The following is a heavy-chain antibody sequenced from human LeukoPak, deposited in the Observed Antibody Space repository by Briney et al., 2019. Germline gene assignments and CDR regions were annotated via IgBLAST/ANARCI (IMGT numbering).Heavy chain of an antibody. CDR1: GYTFTGYY. J-gene: IGHJ3*02. CDR2: INPNSGGT. D-gene: IGHD3-10*01. Sequence: ASVKVSCKASGYTFTGYYIHWVRRAPGQGLEWMGWINPNSGGTNYAQNFQGRVTMSRDTSINTADMELNRLTSDDTATYYCARVGSGSSYNGAFDIWGQGTVVTVSS. V-gene: IGHV1-2*02. CDR3: ARVGSGSSYNGAFDI.